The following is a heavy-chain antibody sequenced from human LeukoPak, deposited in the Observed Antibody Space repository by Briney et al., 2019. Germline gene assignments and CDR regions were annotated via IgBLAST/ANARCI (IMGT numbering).Heavy chain of an antibody. Sequence: PGGSLRLSCAASGFTFSSYAMSWVRQAPGKGLEWVSAISGSGGSTYYADSVKGRFTISRDNSKNTLYLQMNSLRAGDTAVYYCAKGLTPFHAYYFDYWGQGTLVTVSS. CDR1: GFTFSSYA. CDR2: ISGSGGST. D-gene: IGHD2/OR15-2a*01. CDR3: AKGLTPFHAYYFDY. J-gene: IGHJ4*02. V-gene: IGHV3-23*01.